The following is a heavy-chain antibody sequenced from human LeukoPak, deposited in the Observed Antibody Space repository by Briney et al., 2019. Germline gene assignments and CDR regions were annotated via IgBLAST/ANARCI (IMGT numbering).Heavy chain of an antibody. D-gene: IGHD2-15*01. Sequence: PGGSLRLSRAASGFTFSNHAMSWVRQAPGKGLQWVAVISGGGRTTEYEDFVKGRFTISRDNSKNTLSLQMNSLTVEDTAIYFCAKNVVVKRYIDFWGQGTLVTVSS. V-gene: IGHV3-23*01. CDR3: AKNVVVKRYIDF. CDR2: ISGGGRTT. J-gene: IGHJ4*02. CDR1: GFTFSNHA.